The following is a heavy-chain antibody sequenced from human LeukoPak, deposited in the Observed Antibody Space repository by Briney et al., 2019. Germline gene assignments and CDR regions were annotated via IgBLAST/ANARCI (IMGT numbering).Heavy chain of an antibody. D-gene: IGHD2-15*01. Sequence: SETLSLTCTVSGGSISSYYWSWIRQPPGKGLEWIGYIYYSGSTNYNPSLKSRVTISVDTSKNQFSLKLSSVTAADTAVYYCARPYCSGGSCYPVDAFDIWGQGTMVTVSS. J-gene: IGHJ3*02. CDR3: ARPYCSGGSCYPVDAFDI. V-gene: IGHV4-59*01. CDR1: GGSISSYY. CDR2: IYYSGST.